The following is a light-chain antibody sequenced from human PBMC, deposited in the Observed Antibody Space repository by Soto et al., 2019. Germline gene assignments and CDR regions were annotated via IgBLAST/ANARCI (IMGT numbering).Light chain of an antibody. Sequence: EIVLTQSPDTLSLSPGERATLSCRASQSVTYDQLAWYRQTPGQAPRLLVYGASSRATGIPDRFSGSGSGTDFTLTISRLEPADSAVYYCQQYGSSPTFGGGTKVDIK. CDR1: QSVTYDQ. CDR2: GAS. J-gene: IGKJ4*01. CDR3: QQYGSSPT. V-gene: IGKV3-20*01.